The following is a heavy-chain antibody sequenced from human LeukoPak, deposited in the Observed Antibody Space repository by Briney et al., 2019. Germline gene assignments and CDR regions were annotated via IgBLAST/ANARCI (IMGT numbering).Heavy chain of an antibody. Sequence: GGSLRLSCAASGFTFSSYSMNWVRQAPGKGLEWVSSISSTSSFIYYADSLKGRFTTSRDNAKNSLYLQMNSLRAEDTAVYYCARDLRSSGYYAFDYWGQGTLVTVSS. CDR3: ARDLRSSGYYAFDY. D-gene: IGHD3-22*01. CDR2: ISSTSSFI. V-gene: IGHV3-21*01. J-gene: IGHJ4*02. CDR1: GFTFSSYS.